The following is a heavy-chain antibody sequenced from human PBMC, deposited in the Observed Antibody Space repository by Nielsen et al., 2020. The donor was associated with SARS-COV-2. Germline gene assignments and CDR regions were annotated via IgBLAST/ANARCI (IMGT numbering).Heavy chain of an antibody. CDR3: ATGPVGFDP. CDR2: INHTGTS. Sequence: SETLSLTCVVHGGSFNNYYWNWIRQAPGKGLEWIGEINHTGTSNYNPSLKSRVSISVDTSNSQFSLKLTSVTAADTAVYYCATGPVGFDPWGQGTVVSVSS. J-gene: IGHJ5*02. V-gene: IGHV4-34*01. CDR1: GGSFNNYY.